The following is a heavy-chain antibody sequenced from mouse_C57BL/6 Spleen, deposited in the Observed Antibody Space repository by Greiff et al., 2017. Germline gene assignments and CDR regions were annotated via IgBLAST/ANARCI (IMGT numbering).Heavy chain of an antibody. J-gene: IGHJ4*01. CDR3: ARGGGNYGYAMDY. Sequence: QVQLQQPGAELVMPGASVKLSCKASGYTFTSYWMHWVKQRPGQGLEWIGEIDPSDSYTNYNQKFKGKSTLTVDKSSSTAYMQLSSLTSEDSAVYYCARGGGNYGYAMDYWGQGTSVTVSS. V-gene: IGHV1-69*01. CDR1: GYTFTSYW. CDR2: IDPSDSYT. D-gene: IGHD2-1*01.